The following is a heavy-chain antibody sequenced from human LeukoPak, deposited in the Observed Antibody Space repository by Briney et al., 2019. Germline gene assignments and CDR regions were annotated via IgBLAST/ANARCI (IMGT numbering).Heavy chain of an antibody. D-gene: IGHD6-13*01. V-gene: IGHV3-66*01. J-gene: IGHJ4*02. CDR2: IYSGGST. Sequence: PGGSLRLSCAASGFTVSSNYMSWVRRAPGKGLEWVSVIYSGGSTYYADSVKGRFTISRDNSKNTLYLQMNSLRAEDTAVYYCARDGPGDIAAAGSDYWGQGTLVTVSS. CDR1: GFTVSSNY. CDR3: ARDGPGDIAAAGSDY.